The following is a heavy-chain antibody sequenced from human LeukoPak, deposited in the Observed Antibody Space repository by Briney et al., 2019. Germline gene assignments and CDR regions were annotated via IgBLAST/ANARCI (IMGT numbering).Heavy chain of an antibody. CDR1: GFTFSTYW. CDR2: INPDGSAK. D-gene: IGHD3-22*01. V-gene: IGHV3-7*01. J-gene: IGHJ4*02. Sequence: PGGSLRLSCAASGFTFSTYWMSWVRQAPGKGLEWVANINPDGSAKYYADSMKGRFAISRDNALNSLYLQMNSLTAEDTAVYYCGRTSYYYDMWGQGTLDTVSS. CDR3: GRTSYYYDM.